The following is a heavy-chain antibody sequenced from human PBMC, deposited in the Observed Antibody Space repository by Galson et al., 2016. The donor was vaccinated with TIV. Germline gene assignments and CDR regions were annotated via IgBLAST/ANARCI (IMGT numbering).Heavy chain of an antibody. CDR3: ARDRTLPGYYYNGMDV. J-gene: IGHJ6*02. Sequence: CAISGDSVSSNSAWNWIRQSPSRGLEWLGRTYYRSKWYNDCALSVKSRITTNPDTSKNQFSLQLNSMTPEDTAVYYCARDRTLPGYYYNGMDVWGQGTTVTVSS. D-gene: IGHD1/OR15-1a*01. CDR2: TYYRSKWYN. CDR1: GDSVSSNSA. V-gene: IGHV6-1*01.